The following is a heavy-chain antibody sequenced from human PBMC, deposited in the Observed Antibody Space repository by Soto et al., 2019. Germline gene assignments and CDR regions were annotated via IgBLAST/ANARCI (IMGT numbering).Heavy chain of an antibody. J-gene: IGHJ6*02. D-gene: IGHD3-10*01. CDR1: GSSISSSSYY. CDR3: ARPLLLWFGELLPPDYYYGMDV. Sequence: SDTLSLTCTVSGSSISSSSYYWGWIRQPPGKRLEWIGSIYYSGSTYYNPSLKSRVTISVDTSKNQFSLKLSSVTAADTAVYYCARPLLLWFGELLPPDYYYGMDVWGQGTTVT. CDR2: IYYSGST. V-gene: IGHV4-39*01.